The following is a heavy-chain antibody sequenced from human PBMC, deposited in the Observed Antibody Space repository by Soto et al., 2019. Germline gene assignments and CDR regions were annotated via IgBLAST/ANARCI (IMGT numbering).Heavy chain of an antibody. CDR1: GYTFTSYG. D-gene: IGHD2-2*01. J-gene: IGHJ4*02. V-gene: IGHV1-18*04. CDR3: ARSAKRVVPAANDY. CDR2: ISAYNGNT. Sequence: QVQLVQSGAEVKKPGASVKVSCKASGYTFTSYGISWVRQAPGQGLEWMGWISAYNGNTNYAQKLQGRVTMTTDTSTRTGYKELRSLRSDDTAVYYCARSAKRVVPAANDYWGQGTLVTVSS.